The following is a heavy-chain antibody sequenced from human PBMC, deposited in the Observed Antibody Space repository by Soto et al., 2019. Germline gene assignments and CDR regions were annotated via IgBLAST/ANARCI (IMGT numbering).Heavy chain of an antibody. Sequence: RGSLILSCASSEFTFSIYWMHWVRQAPGKGLVWVARINNDGSTTNYADSVKGRFTISRDNTKDILYLQMNSLRAEDTALYYCARGSPMYYYYGMDVWGQGTTVTVSS. V-gene: IGHV3-74*01. J-gene: IGHJ6*01. D-gene: IGHD3-16*01. CDR2: INNDGSTT. CDR3: ARGSPMYYYYGMDV. CDR1: EFTFSIYW.